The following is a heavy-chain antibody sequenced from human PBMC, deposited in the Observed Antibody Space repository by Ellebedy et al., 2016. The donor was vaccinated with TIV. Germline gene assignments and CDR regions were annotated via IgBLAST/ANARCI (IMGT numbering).Heavy chain of an antibody. Sequence: PGGSLRLSCAASGFTFKDHAMHWVRHGPGKGLEWVSLIRADGTRTYYADSLMGRFTVSRDNRKKNLYLEINSLTKEDNALYFCKKDLGAYAFFDFDLWGRGTLVTVSS. J-gene: IGHJ2*01. CDR3: KKDLGAYAFFDFDL. CDR2: IRADGTRT. CDR1: GFTFKDHA. V-gene: IGHV3-43*02. D-gene: IGHD3-16*01.